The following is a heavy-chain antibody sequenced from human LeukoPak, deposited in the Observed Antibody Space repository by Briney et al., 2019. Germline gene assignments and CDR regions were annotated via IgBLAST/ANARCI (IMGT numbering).Heavy chain of an antibody. J-gene: IGHJ5*02. V-gene: IGHV4-4*07. CDR3: ARGNYDILTGYYWFDP. D-gene: IGHD3-9*01. CDR2: VYSSGST. Sequence: PSETLSLTCTVSGGSISSFYWTWIRQPAGKGLEWIGRVYSSGSTNYNPSLKSRLTMSVDTSKNQFSLKLSSMTAADTAVYFCARGNYDILTGYYWFDPWGQGTLVTVSS. CDR1: GGSISSFY.